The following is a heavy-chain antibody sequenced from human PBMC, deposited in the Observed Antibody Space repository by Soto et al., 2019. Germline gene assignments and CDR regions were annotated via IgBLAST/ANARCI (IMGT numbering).Heavy chain of an antibody. D-gene: IGHD6-13*01. J-gene: IGHJ6*02. CDR3: AKVRQQLLITSYYYYGMDV. CDR2: ISYDGSNK. CDR1: GFTFSSYG. Sequence: QVQLVESGGGVVQPGRSLRLSCAASGFTFSSYGMHWVRQAPGKGLEWVAVISYDGSNKYYADSVKGRFTISRDNSKNTLYLQMNSLRAEDTAVYYCAKVRQQLLITSYYYYGMDVWGQGTTVTVSS. V-gene: IGHV3-30*18.